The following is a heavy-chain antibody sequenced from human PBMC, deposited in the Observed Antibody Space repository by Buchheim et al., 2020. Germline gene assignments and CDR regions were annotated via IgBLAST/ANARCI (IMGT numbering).Heavy chain of an antibody. D-gene: IGHD1-1*01. Sequence: EVVLLVSGGGLVQPGGSIRLSCSASGFTFSNYAMNWVRQAPGKRLEWVSSIGGSDGKTYYADSVKGRFTISRDNSRNKVYLQMNSLSVEDTAVYYCANKRTGYYGLDVWGLGTT. CDR1: GFTFSNYA. J-gene: IGHJ6*02. CDR2: IGGSDGKT. CDR3: ANKRTGYYGLDV. V-gene: IGHV3-23*01.